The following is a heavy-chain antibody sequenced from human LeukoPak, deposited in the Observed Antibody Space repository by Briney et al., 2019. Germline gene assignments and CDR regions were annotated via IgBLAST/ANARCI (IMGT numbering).Heavy chain of an antibody. CDR1: GGSISSGDYY. J-gene: IGHJ5*02. D-gene: IGHD1-26*01. CDR2: IYYSGST. V-gene: IGHV4-30-4*08. Sequence: SQTLSLTCTVSGGSISSGDYYWSWIRQPPGKGLEWIGYIYYSGSTYYNPSLKSRVTISVDTSKNQFSLKLSSVTAADTAVYYCARECKGTNVGGSFDWFDPWGQGTRVTVSS. CDR3: ARECKGTNVGGSFDWFDP.